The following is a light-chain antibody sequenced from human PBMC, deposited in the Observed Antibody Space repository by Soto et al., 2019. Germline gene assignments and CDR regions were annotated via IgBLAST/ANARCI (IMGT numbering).Light chain of an antibody. CDR3: SSYTTSNTRQIV. J-gene: IGLJ1*01. V-gene: IGLV2-14*02. Sequence: QSVLTQPASVSGSPGQSIAIFCTGTSSDVGSYNLVSWYQQHPGKAPKLMIYEGTKRPSGVSNRFSGSKSGNTASLTISGLQAEDEADYYCSSYTTSNTRQIVFGTGTKSPS. CDR1: SSDVGSYNL. CDR2: EGT.